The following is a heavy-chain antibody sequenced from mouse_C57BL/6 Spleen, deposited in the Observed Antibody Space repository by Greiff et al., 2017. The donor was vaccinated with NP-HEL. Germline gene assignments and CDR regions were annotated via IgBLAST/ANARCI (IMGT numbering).Heavy chain of an antibody. CDR3: ARGYSNLYYYAMDY. J-gene: IGHJ4*01. CDR1: GYAFSSYW. V-gene: IGHV1-80*01. D-gene: IGHD2-5*01. Sequence: LVESGAELVKPGASVKISCKASGYAFSSYWMNWVKQRPGKGLEWIGQIYPGDGDTNYNGKFKGKATLTADKSSSTAYMQLSSLTSEDSAVYFCARGYSNLYYYAMDYWGQGTSVTVSS. CDR2: IYPGDGDT.